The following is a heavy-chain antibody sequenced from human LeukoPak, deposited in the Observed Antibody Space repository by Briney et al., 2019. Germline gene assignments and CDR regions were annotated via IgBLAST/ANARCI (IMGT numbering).Heavy chain of an antibody. CDR3: ARGSWYDILTDYSQAPPFDY. CDR1: GYTFTSYG. J-gene: IGHJ4*02. Sequence: ASVKVSCKASGYTFTSYGISWVRQAPGQGLEWMGWISAYNGNTNYAQKLQGRVTMTTDTSTSTAYMELRSLRSDDTAVYYCARGSWYDILTDYSQAPPFDYWGQGTLVTVSS. D-gene: IGHD3-9*01. CDR2: ISAYNGNT. V-gene: IGHV1-18*01.